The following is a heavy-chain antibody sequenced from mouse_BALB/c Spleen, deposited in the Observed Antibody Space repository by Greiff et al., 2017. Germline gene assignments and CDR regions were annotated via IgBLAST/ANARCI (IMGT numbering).Heavy chain of an antibody. Sequence: EVQLVESGGGLVQPGGSRKLSCAASGFTFSSFGMHWVRQAPEKGLEWVAYISSGSSTIYYADTVKGRFTISRDNPKNTLFLQMTSLRSEDTAMYYCARVYYYGSPLDYWGQGTTLTVSS. CDR1: GFTFSSFG. CDR2: ISSGSSTI. CDR3: ARVYYYGSPLDY. D-gene: IGHD1-1*01. J-gene: IGHJ2*01. V-gene: IGHV5-17*02.